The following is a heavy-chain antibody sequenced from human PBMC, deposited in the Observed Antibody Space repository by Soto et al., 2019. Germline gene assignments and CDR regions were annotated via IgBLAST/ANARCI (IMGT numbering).Heavy chain of an antibody. Sequence: KTSETLSLTCTVSGGSISSSSYYWGWIRQPPGKGLEWIGSIYYSGSTYYNPSLKSRVTISVDTSKNQFSLKLSSVTAADTAVYYCASLYYYGSGSYYNNDYYYYGMDVWGQGTTVTVSS. CDR1: GGSISSSSYY. V-gene: IGHV4-39*01. CDR3: ASLYYYGSGSYYNNDYYYYGMDV. CDR2: IYYSGST. D-gene: IGHD3-10*01. J-gene: IGHJ6*02.